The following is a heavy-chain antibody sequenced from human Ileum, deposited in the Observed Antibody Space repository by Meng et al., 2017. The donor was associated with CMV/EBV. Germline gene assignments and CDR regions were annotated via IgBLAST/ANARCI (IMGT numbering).Heavy chain of an antibody. J-gene: IGHJ4*02. CDR2: ISGSGGST. Sequence: CAASEFTFSSYAMSWVRQATGKGLEWVSAISGSGGSTYYADSVKSRFTISRDNSKNTLYLQMNSLRAEDTAVYYCAKAGDYMYYFDYWGQGTLVTVSS. CDR3: AKAGDYMYYFDY. V-gene: IGHV3-23*01. D-gene: IGHD4-17*01. CDR1: EFTFSSYA.